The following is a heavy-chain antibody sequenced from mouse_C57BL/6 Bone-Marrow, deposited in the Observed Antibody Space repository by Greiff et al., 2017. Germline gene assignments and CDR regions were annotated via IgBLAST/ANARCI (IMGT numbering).Heavy chain of an antibody. D-gene: IGHD3-2*02. Sequence: ESGPGLVKPSQSLSLTCSVTGYSITSGYYWNWIRQFPGNKLEWMGYISYDGSNNYNPSLKNRISITRDTSKNQFFLKLNSVTTEDTATYYCARPKTAQAASFAYWGQGTLVTVSA. CDR2: ISYDGSN. V-gene: IGHV3-6*01. CDR3: ARPKTAQAASFAY. J-gene: IGHJ3*01. CDR1: GYSITSGYY.